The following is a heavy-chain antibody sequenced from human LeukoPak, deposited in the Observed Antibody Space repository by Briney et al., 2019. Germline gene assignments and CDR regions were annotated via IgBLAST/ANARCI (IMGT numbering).Heavy chain of an antibody. Sequence: SETLSLTCIVSGRSIGSYYWSWIRQPPGKGLEWMGYIDYSGKTNYNPSLKSRVTIAVDTFKNQFFLILTSVTAADTAFYYCARVRYGSGETFDYWGQGTLVTVSS. CDR2: IDYSGKT. CDR1: GRSIGSYY. CDR3: ARVRYGSGETFDY. V-gene: IGHV4-59*01. J-gene: IGHJ4*02. D-gene: IGHD3-10*01.